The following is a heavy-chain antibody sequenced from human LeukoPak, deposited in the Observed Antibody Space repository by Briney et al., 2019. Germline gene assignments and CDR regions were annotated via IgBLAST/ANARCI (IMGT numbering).Heavy chain of an antibody. D-gene: IGHD3-22*01. Sequence: ASVKVSCKASDYTFIAYGLSWVRQAPGQGLEWMGWINTYNGNTNYAQKLQGRVTMTTDTSTNTAYMELRSLRSDDTAVYYCARDRSEHYDRSAYSWNDAFDLWGQGTMVTVSS. J-gene: IGHJ3*01. CDR1: DYTFIAYG. CDR2: INTYNGNT. V-gene: IGHV1-18*01. CDR3: ARDRSEHYDRSAYSWNDAFDL.